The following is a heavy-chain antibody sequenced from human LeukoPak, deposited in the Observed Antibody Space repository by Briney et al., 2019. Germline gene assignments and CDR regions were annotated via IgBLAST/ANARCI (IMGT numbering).Heavy chain of an antibody. Sequence: GASVKVSCKASGYTFTGYYMHWVRQAPGQGLEWMGWINLNSGGTNFAQNFQGRVTMTRDTSISTAYMELSSLRSEDTAVYYCARDQGDNSYGYYAIWYAFDVWGQGTMVTVSS. D-gene: IGHD5-18*01. J-gene: IGHJ3*01. CDR1: GYTFTGYY. CDR2: INLNSGGT. CDR3: ARDQGDNSYGYYAIWYAFDV. V-gene: IGHV1-2*02.